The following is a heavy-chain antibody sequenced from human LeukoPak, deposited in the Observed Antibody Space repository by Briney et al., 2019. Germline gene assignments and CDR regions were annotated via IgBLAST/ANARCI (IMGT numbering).Heavy chain of an antibody. D-gene: IGHD3-22*01. CDR3: PRREGGYPFDY. Sequence: PSETLSLTCTVSGGSISSSSYYWGWIRQPPGKGLEWIGSIYYSGSTYYNPSLKSRVTISVDTSKDQFSLKLSSVTAADTAVYYCPRREGGYPFDYWGQGTLVTVSS. J-gene: IGHJ4*02. CDR2: IYYSGST. V-gene: IGHV4-39*01. CDR1: GGSISSSSYY.